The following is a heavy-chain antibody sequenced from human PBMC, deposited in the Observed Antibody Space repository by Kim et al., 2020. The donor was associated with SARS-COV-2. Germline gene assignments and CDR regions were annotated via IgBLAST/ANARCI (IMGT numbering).Heavy chain of an antibody. J-gene: IGHJ4*02. CDR1: GGSISSYY. CDR2: IYYSGST. D-gene: IGHD6-19*01. CDR3: ARMGMDSSGWYYPADY. V-gene: IGHV4-59*13. Sequence: SETLSLTCTVSGGSISSYYWSWIRQPPGKGLEWIGYIYYSGSTNYNPSLKSRVTISVDTSKNQFSLKLSSVTAADTAVYYCARMGMDSSGWYYPADYWGQGTLVTVSS.